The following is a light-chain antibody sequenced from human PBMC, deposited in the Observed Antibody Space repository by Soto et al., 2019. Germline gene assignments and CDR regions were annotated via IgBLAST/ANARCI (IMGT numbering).Light chain of an antibody. Sequence: DIQLTQSPSTLSASVGDRVTITCRTSHAISYWLAWHQQKPGKAPQVLIYDATRLKSGVPSRFSGSGSGTDFTLTISSLQPEDFATYFCQQSYTTPVYSFGQGTKVDIK. CDR2: DAT. V-gene: IGKV1-5*01. CDR1: HAISYW. J-gene: IGKJ2*01. CDR3: QQSYTTPVYS.